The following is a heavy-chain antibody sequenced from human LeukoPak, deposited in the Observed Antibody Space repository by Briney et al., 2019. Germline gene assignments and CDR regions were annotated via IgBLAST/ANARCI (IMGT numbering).Heavy chain of an antibody. CDR3: ARGVITGTTFDP. CDR1: GYTFTSYD. Sequence: EASVKVSCKASGYTFTSYDINWVRQATGQGLEWMGWMNPNSGNTGYAQKFQGRVTMTRNTSISTAYMELSSLRSEDTAVYYCARGVITGTTFDPWGQGTLVTVSS. V-gene: IGHV1-8*01. CDR2: MNPNSGNT. D-gene: IGHD1-20*01. J-gene: IGHJ5*02.